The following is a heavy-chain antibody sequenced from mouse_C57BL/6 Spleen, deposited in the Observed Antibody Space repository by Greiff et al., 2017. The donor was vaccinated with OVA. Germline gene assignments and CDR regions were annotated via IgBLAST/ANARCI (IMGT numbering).Heavy chain of an antibody. D-gene: IGHD2-10*01. J-gene: IGHJ2*01. V-gene: IGHV1-81*01. CDR1: GYTFTSYG. CDR2: IYPRSGNT. CDR3: ARSPYYGNYAL. Sequence: QVQLQQSGAELVRPGASVKLSCKASGYTFTSYGISWVKQRTGQGLEWIGEIYPRSGNTYYNEKFKGKATLTADKSSSTAYMELRSLTSEDSAVYFCARSPYYGNYALWGQGTTLTVSS.